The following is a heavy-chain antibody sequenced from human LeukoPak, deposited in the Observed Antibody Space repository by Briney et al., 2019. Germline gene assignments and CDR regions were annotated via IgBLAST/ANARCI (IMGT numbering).Heavy chain of an antibody. J-gene: IGHJ5*02. D-gene: IGHD3-10*01. CDR2: TYYRSKWYK. CDR1: GDSVSRNSVA. V-gene: IGHV6-1*01. CDR3: ARVEYFGSGSYRFDP. Sequence: SQTLSLTCAIAGDSVSRNSVAWNWIRQSPSRCLEWLGRTYYRSKWYKEYAASVRSRITISPDTSKNQFSLQLKSVTPEDTAVYYCARVEYFGSGSYRFDPWGQGTLVTVSS.